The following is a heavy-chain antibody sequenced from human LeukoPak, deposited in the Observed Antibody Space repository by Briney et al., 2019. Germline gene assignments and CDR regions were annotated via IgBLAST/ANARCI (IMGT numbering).Heavy chain of an antibody. CDR3: GGGGSQYYYYYGMVV. D-gene: IGHD2-15*01. Sequence: PSETLSLTCTVSGGSINSYYWGWIRQPPGKGLEWIGSIYYSGSTYYNPSLKSRVTISVDTSKNQFSLKLSSVTAADTAVYYCGGGGSQYYYYYGMVVWGQRTPVTVSS. J-gene: IGHJ6*02. CDR1: GGSINSYY. CDR2: IYYSGST. V-gene: IGHV4-39*01.